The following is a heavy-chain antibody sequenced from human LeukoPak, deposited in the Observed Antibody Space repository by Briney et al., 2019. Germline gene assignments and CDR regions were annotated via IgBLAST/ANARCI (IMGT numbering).Heavy chain of an antibody. Sequence: GGSLRLPCAASGFSFNSFGMSWVRQTPGKGLEWVSSIHSRGDNTHYADSLEGRFTISRDTWKNTVYLQMNRVRVEDTATYYRARQILRGSYFYYLVVWGTETPVTVSS. CDR2: IHSRGDNT. CDR1: GFSFNSFG. D-gene: IGHD3-10*01. J-gene: IGHJ6*03. V-gene: IGHV3-23*01. CDR3: ARQILRGSYFYYLVV.